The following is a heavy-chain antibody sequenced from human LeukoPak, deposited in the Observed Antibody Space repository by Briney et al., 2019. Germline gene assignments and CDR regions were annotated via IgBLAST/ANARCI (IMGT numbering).Heavy chain of an antibody. J-gene: IGHJ3*02. CDR2: ISSGSSYI. CDR1: GFTFSSYS. D-gene: IGHD3-9*01. CDR3: ARDNYDILTHAFDI. V-gene: IGHV3-21*01. Sequence: GGSLRLSCAASGFTFSSYSMNWVRQAPGKGLEWVSSISSGSSYIYYADSVKGRFTISRDNAKNSLYLQMNSLRAEDTAVYYCARDNYDILTHAFDIWGQGTMVTVSS.